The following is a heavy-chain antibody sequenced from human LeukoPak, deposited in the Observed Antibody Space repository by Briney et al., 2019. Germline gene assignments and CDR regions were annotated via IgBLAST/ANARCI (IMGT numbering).Heavy chain of an antibody. CDR1: GFAVSNTY. D-gene: IGHD3-10*01. CDR3: AREPWFGATKLIDY. CDR2: IYSRGTT. Sequence: PRGSLRLSCAASGFAVSNTYMSWVRQAPGKGLEWISTIYSRGTTYYADSVKGRFTISRDTSTNTIYLQMIRLRTEDTALYYCAREPWFGATKLIDYWGQGTLVTVSS. V-gene: IGHV3-53*01. J-gene: IGHJ4*02.